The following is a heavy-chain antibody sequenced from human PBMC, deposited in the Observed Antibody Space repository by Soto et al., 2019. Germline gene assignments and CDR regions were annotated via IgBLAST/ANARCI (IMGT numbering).Heavy chain of an antibody. CDR2: IIPIFSSR. J-gene: IGHJ6*02. CDR3: ARGETYLGV. D-gene: IGHD3-16*01. Sequence: QVQLVQSGAEVKKPGSSVKVSCKTSRGTFNKYAFNWVRQAPGQGLEWMGWIIPIFSSRNYAEKFQGRVTIAADDSTSTAFMGLRSLRFEDTAFYFCARGETYLGVWGQGTTVTISS. V-gene: IGHV1-69*01. CDR1: RGTFNKYA.